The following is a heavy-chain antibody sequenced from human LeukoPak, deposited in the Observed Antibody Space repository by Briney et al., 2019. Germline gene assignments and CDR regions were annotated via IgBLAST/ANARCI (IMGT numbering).Heavy chain of an antibody. J-gene: IGHJ4*02. CDR1: GASINSDY. CDR2: VYSSANT. Sequence: SETLSLTCNVSGASINSDYWSWIRQPAGKGLEWIGHVYSSANTRYNPSLQSRVTMSLDTSNNQFSLKLNSVTAADTAVYYCARVPSTSGWYHLDYWGQGTLVTVSS. V-gene: IGHV4-4*07. CDR3: ARVPSTSGWYHLDY. D-gene: IGHD6-19*01.